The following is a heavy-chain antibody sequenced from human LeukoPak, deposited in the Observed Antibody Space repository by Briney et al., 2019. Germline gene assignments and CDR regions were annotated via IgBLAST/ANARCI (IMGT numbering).Heavy chain of an antibody. CDR1: GFTFSSYV. J-gene: IGHJ4*02. CDR3: AKDYSGYECGDY. CDR2: IRGSGGGT. V-gene: IGHV3-23*01. Sequence: GGSLRLSCAASGFTFSSYVMSWVRQAPGKGLEWVSSIRGSGGGTYYADSVKGRSTISRDNSKNTLYLQMNSLRAEDTALYYCAKDYSGYECGDYWGQGTLVTVSS. D-gene: IGHD5-12*01.